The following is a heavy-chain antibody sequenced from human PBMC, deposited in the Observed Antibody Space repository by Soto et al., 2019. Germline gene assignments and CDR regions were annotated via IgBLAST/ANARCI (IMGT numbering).Heavy chain of an antibody. J-gene: IGHJ6*02. D-gene: IGHD4-17*01. V-gene: IGHV1-46*01. Sequence: AAVKVSCKASGYTFTSYYMHWARQAPGQGLEWMGIINPSGGSTSYAQKFQGRVTMTRDTSTSTVYMELSSLRSEDTAVYYCARDLRSGDYVSGMDVWGQGTTVTVSS. CDR2: INPSGGST. CDR3: ARDLRSGDYVSGMDV. CDR1: GYTFTSYY.